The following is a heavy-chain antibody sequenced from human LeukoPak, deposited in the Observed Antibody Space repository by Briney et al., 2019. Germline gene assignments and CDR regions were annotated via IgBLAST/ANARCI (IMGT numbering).Heavy chain of an antibody. D-gene: IGHD3-22*01. J-gene: IGHJ5*02. CDR3: ASSSYYYDSSGYPHWFDP. CDR2: IYYSGRT. CDR1: GGSISSYY. V-gene: IGHV4-59*08. Sequence: PSETLSLTCTVSGGSISSYYWSWIRQPPGKGLEWIGYIYYSGRTNYNPSLKSRVTISVDTSKNQFSLKLSSVTAADTAVYYCASSSYYYDSSGYPHWFDPWGQGTLVTVSS.